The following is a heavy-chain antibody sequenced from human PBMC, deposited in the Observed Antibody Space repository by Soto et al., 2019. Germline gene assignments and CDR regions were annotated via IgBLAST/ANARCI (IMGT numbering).Heavy chain of an antibody. CDR3: TTDRGIIAAAGTGDASLAY. D-gene: IGHD6-13*01. CDR2: IKSKTDGGTT. Sequence: PGGSLRLSCAASGFTFSNAWMSGVRQAPGKGLEWVGRIKSKTDGGTTDYAAPVKGRFTISRDDSKNTLYLQMNSLKTEDTAVYYCTTDRGIIAAAGTGDASLAYWGQGTLVTVSS. CDR1: GFTFSNAW. J-gene: IGHJ4*02. V-gene: IGHV3-15*01.